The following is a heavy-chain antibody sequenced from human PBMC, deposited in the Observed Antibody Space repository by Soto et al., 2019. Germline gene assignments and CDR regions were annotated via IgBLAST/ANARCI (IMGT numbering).Heavy chain of an antibody. J-gene: IGHJ3*02. CDR2: INPNSGGT. D-gene: IGHD1-26*01. CDR3: ARGWEPKGDAFDI. V-gene: IGHV1-2*04. Sequence: GASVKVSCKASGYTFTGYYMHWVRQAPGQGLEWMGWINPNSGGTNYAQKFQGWVTMTRDTSISTAYMELSRLRSDDTAVYYCARGWEPKGDAFDIWGQGTMVTVSS. CDR1: GYTFTGYY.